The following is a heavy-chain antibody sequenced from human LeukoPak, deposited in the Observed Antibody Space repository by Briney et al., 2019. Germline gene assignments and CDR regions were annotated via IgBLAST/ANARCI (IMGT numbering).Heavy chain of an antibody. Sequence: GGSLRLSCIASGFTFSTYWMYWVRQAPGRGLVWVSRINSDGSSTSYADSVKGRFTISRDNAKNTLYLQMNSLRAEDTAVYYCARVDDRAVAGTRAPDYWGQGTLVTVSS. J-gene: IGHJ4*02. CDR3: ARVDDRAVAGTRAPDY. CDR2: INSDGSST. CDR1: GFTFSTYW. D-gene: IGHD6-19*01. V-gene: IGHV3-74*01.